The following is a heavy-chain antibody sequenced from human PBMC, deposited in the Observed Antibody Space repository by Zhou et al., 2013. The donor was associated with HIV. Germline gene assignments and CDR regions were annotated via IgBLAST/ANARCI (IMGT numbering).Heavy chain of an antibody. Sequence: QMQLVQSGPEVKKPGTSVKVSCKASGLTLISSVIQWVRQARGQRPEWIGWIVVGNGNTNYAQKFQQRVTFGRDMSTNTIYMELRSLRSEDTAVYYCARDPSVSMVRGVIESKMTWFDPWGQGTLVTVSS. V-gene: IGHV1-58*02. CDR1: GLTLISSV. CDR2: IVVGNGNT. D-gene: IGHD3-10*01. J-gene: IGHJ5*02. CDR3: ARDPSVSMVRGVIESKMTWFDP.